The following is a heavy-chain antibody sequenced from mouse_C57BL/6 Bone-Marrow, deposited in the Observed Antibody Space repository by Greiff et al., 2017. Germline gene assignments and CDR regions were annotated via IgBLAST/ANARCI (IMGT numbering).Heavy chain of an antibody. Sequence: QVQLQQSGAELVKPGASVKISCKASGYAFSSYRMNWVKQRPGKGLEWIGQIYPGDGDTNYNGKFKGKATLTADKSSSTAYMQLSSLTSEDSAVYFCATYYYGTQDAIDYWGQGTSVTVSS. J-gene: IGHJ4*01. V-gene: IGHV1-80*01. CDR1: GYAFSSYR. CDR3: ATYYYGTQDAIDY. CDR2: IYPGDGDT. D-gene: IGHD1-1*01.